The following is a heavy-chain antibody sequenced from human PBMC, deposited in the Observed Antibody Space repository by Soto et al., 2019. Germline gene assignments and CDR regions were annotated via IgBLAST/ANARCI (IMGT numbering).Heavy chain of an antibody. V-gene: IGHV3-30*18. CDR3: AKENQHLVHDY. J-gene: IGHJ4*02. CDR2: ISHDGSDK. CDR1: GFTFRNYG. Sequence: GSLRLSCAASGFTFRNYGMHWVRQAPGKGLEWVAVISHDGSDKYYADSMKGRFIISRDNSENTLFLNMNSLKPEDTAVYYCAKENQHLVHDYWGQGTLVTAPQ. D-gene: IGHD6-13*01.